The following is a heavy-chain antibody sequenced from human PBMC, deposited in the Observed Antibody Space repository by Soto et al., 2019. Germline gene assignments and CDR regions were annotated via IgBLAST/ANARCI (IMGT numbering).Heavy chain of an antibody. CDR2: IKQDGSEK. V-gene: IGHV3-7*01. D-gene: IGHD4-17*01. CDR3: ARDSEDYGGNSDAFDI. CDR1: GFTFSSYW. Sequence: PGRSLRLSCAASGFTFSSYWMSWVRQAPGEGLEWVANIKQDGSEKYYVDSVKGRFTISRDNAKNSLYPQMNSLRAEDTAVYYCARDSEDYGGNSDAFDIWGQGTMVTVSS. J-gene: IGHJ3*02.